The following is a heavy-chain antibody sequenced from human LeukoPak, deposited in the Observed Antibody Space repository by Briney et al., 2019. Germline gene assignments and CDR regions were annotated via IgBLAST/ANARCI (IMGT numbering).Heavy chain of an antibody. CDR1: GYTFTSYG. V-gene: IGHV1-8*03. J-gene: IGHJ4*02. Sequence: ASVKVSCKASGYTFTSYGISWVRQAPGQGLEWMGWMNPNSGNTGYAQKFQGRVTITRNTSISTAYMELSSLRSEDTAVYYCARHEKAFDYWGQGTLVTVSS. CDR3: ARHEKAFDY. CDR2: MNPNSGNT.